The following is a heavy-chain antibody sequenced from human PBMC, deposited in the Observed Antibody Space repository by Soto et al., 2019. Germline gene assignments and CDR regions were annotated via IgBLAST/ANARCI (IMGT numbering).Heavy chain of an antibody. V-gene: IGHV1-2*04. Sequence: HVQLVQSGAELKKPGASLRVSCKASGYTFTDYYIHWVRQAPGQGLQWMGWINPYNGATSYAQKFQAWVTMTRDTSISTAYMELSRLTSDHTAVYYCARAQELRSFDWSWGGGAFDIWGQGTMVTASS. CDR2: INPYNGAT. CDR1: GYTFTDYY. J-gene: IGHJ3*02. CDR3: ARAQELRSFDWSWGGGAFDI. D-gene: IGHD3-9*01.